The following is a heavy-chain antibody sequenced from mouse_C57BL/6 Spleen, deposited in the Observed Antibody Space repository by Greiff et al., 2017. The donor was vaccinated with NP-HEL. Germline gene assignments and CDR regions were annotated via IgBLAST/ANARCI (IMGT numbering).Heavy chain of an antibody. CDR3: TRGGGSSYDWYFDV. D-gene: IGHD1-1*01. J-gene: IGHJ1*03. CDR2: IDPETGGT. CDR1: GYTFTDYE. Sequence: QVQLKQSGAELVRPGASVTLSCKASGYTFTDYEMHWVKQTPVHGLEWIGAIDPETGGTAYNQKFKGKAILTADKSSSTAYMELRSLTSEDSAVYYGTRGGGSSYDWYFDVWGTGTTVTVSS. V-gene: IGHV1-15*01.